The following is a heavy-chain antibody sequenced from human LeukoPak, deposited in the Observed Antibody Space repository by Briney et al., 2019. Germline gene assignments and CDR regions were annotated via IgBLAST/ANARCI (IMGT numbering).Heavy chain of an antibody. CDR2: IYYSGST. CDR1: GGSISSYY. Sequence: PSETLSLTCTVPGGSISSYYWSWIRQPPGKGLEWIGYIYYSGSTNYNPSLKSRVTISVDTSKNQFSLKLSSVTAADTAVYYCARGNSILNWFDPWGQGTLVTVSS. D-gene: IGHD4-11*01. V-gene: IGHV4-59*01. J-gene: IGHJ5*02. CDR3: ARGNSILNWFDP.